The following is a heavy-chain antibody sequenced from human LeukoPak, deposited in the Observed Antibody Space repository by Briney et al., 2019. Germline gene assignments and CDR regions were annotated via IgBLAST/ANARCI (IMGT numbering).Heavy chain of an antibody. Sequence: GGSLRLSCAASGFTFSSYGMHWVRQAPGKGLEWVAFIRYDGSNKYYADSVKGRFTISRDNSKNTLYLQMNSLRAEDTAVYYCARDGSAGSGWPEPFDYWGQGTLVTVSS. J-gene: IGHJ4*02. CDR1: GFTFSSYG. D-gene: IGHD6-19*01. CDR2: IRYDGSNK. V-gene: IGHV3-30*02. CDR3: ARDGSAGSGWPEPFDY.